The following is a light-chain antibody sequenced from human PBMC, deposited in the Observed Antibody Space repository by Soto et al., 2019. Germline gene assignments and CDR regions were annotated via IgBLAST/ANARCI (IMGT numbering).Light chain of an antibody. J-gene: IGKJ1*01. V-gene: IGKV1-5*03. CDR3: QQYNSYSRWT. CDR2: KAS. Sequence: DIQMTQSPSTLSSSVGDRVTITCRASQSISSCLAWYQKKPGKAPKLLIYKASSLESGVPSRFSGSGSGTELTLTISSLQTDDFATYYCQQYNSYSRWTFGQGTKVDIK. CDR1: QSISSC.